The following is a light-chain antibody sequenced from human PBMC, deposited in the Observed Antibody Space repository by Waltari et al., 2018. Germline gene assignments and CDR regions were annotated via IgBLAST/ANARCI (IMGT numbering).Light chain of an antibody. CDR1: QDISSW. CDR2: ALS. V-gene: IGKV1-12*01. CDR3: QQCDGFHPIT. J-gene: IGKJ5*01. Sequence: EIQMTQSPSSVSASVGDRGPITCRASQDISSWLAWYQQKPGQAPRLLIYALSILHSGVPSRFRGSGSGTDLTLTITSLQPEDFAIYYCQQCDGFHPITFGQGTRLE.